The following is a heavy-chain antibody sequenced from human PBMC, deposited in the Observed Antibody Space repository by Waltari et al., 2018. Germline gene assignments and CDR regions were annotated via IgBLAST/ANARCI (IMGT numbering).Heavy chain of an antibody. CDR3: SAGTVY. J-gene: IGHJ4*02. Sequence: EVQLVESGGGLVQPGGSLRLSCAASGSTFTRYWMHWVRQAPGKGLVWLSLITSDGSTTSYGDSVKGRFTISRDNAKNTLYLQMNSLRAEDTAVYYCSAGTVYWGQGILVTVSS. CDR1: GSTFTRYW. V-gene: IGHV3-74*01. D-gene: IGHD1-26*01. CDR2: ITSDGSTT.